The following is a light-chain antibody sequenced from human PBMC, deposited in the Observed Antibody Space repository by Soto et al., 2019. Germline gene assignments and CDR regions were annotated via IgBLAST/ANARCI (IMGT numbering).Light chain of an antibody. CDR3: NSCTPSSPLV. CDR2: DVS. V-gene: IGLV2-14*03. Sequence: QSVLTQPASVSGSPGQSITISCTGTSSDVGAYNYVSWYQHHPGKAPKLMIYDVSNRPSGVSNRFSGSKSGNTASLTISGLQAEDEADYYCNSCTPSSPLVFGGGTKLTVL. CDR1: SSDVGAYNY. J-gene: IGLJ2*01.